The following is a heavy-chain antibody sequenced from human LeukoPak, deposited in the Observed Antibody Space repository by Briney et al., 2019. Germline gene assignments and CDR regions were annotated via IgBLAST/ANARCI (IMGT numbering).Heavy chain of an antibody. CDR3: ARSSKYYYYYGMDV. V-gene: IGHV4-34*01. Sequence: PSETLSLTCAVYGGSFSGYYWSWIRQPPGKGLEWIGEINHSGSTNYNPSLKSRVTISVDTSKNQLSLKLSSVTAADTAVYYCARSSKYYYYYGMDVWGQGTTVPVSS. CDR1: GGSFSGYY. J-gene: IGHJ6*02. CDR2: INHSGST. D-gene: IGHD6-13*01.